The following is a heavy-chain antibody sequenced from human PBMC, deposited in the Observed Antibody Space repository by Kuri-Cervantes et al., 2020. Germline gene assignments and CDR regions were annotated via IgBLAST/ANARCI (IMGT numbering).Heavy chain of an antibody. J-gene: IGHJ6*02. CDR1: GFTFSSYS. CDR3: ARERITMVRGVMRYYYGMDV. Sequence: GGSLRLSCAASGFTFSSYSMNWVRQAPGKGLEWVSSISSSSYIYYADSVKGRFTISRDNAKNSLYLQMNSLRDEDTAVYYCARERITMVRGVMRYYYGMDVWGQGTTVTVSS. D-gene: IGHD3-10*01. V-gene: IGHV3-21*01. CDR2: ISSSSYI.